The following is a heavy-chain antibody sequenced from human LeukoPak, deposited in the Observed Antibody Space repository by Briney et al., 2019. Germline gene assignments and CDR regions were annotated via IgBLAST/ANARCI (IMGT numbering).Heavy chain of an antibody. Sequence: GGSLRLSCVASGFTFSTHGMHWVRQAPGKGLEWVAFIRYDGSNEYLDSVKGRFTISRDNSKNTLYLQMNSLKPEDTAVYYCANLARPLDYWGQGALVTVSS. CDR1: GFTFSTHG. J-gene: IGHJ4*02. D-gene: IGHD6-6*01. CDR2: IRYDGSNE. CDR3: ANLARPLDY. V-gene: IGHV3-30*02.